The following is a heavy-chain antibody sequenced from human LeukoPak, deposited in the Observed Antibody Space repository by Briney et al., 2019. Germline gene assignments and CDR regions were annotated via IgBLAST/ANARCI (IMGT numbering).Heavy chain of an antibody. CDR2: INPNSGGT. J-gene: IGHJ5*02. Sequence: ASVKVSCKASGYTFTGYYMHWVRQAPGQGLEWLGWINPNSGGTNYEQKFQGRVPMTRDTSISTAYMELSRLRSDDTAVYYCARAHRRYCSGGSCYIIWFNPWGQGTLVTVSS. D-gene: IGHD2-15*01. CDR1: GYTFTGYY. CDR3: ARAHRRYCSGGSCYIIWFNP. V-gene: IGHV1-2*02.